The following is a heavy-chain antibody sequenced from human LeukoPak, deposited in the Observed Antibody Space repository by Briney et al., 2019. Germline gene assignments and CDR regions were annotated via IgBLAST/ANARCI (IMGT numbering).Heavy chain of an antibody. V-gene: IGHV4-34*01. CDR1: GGSFSGYY. D-gene: IGHD4-17*01. J-gene: IGHJ4*02. CDR3: ARADYGDYGPPEY. CDR2: INHSGST. Sequence: SETLSLTCAVSGGSFSGYYWSWIRQPPGKGLEWIGEINHSGSTNYNPFLKSRVTISVDTSKNQFSLKLSSVTAADTAVYYCARADYGDYGPPEYWGQGTLVTVSS.